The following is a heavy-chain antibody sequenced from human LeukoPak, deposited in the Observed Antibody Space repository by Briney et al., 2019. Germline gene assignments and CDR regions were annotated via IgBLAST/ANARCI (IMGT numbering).Heavy chain of an antibody. J-gene: IGHJ5*02. V-gene: IGHV4-38-2*01. Sequence: SETLSLTCAVSGYSISSGYYWGWIRQPPGKGLEWIGSIYHSGSTYYNPSLKGRVTISVDTSKNQFSLKLSSVTAADTAVYYCARRIQGYYDSRGYDEGWFDPWGQGTLVTVSS. CDR3: ARRIQGYYDSRGYDEGWFDP. CDR2: IYHSGST. CDR1: GYSISSGYY. D-gene: IGHD3-22*01.